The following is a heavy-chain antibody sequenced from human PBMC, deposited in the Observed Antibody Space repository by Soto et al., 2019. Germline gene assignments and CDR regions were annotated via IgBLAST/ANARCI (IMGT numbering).Heavy chain of an antibody. CDR3: ARGCKLYYCSGYSYAFYI. D-gene: IGHD3-22*01. V-gene: IGHV3-7*03. CDR1: GFTFSSYW. CDR2: IKQDGSEK. Sequence: EVQLVESGGGLVQPGGSLRLSCAASGFTFSSYWMSWVRQAPGKGLEWVANIKQDGSEKYYVDSVKGRFTISRDNAKNSLYLQKDHLRAEDPGVYYWARGCKLYYCSGYSYAFYILGQGTMVTVSS. J-gene: IGHJ3*02.